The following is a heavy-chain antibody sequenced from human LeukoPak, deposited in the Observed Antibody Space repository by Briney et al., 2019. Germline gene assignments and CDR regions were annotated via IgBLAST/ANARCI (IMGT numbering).Heavy chain of an antibody. J-gene: IGHJ3*02. CDR2: ISSSSSYI. CDR3: AREGIAAPGAFDI. D-gene: IGHD6-13*01. CDR1: GFTFSSYS. Sequence: GGSLRLSCAASGFTFSSYSMNWVRQAPGKGLEWVSSISSSSSYIYYADSVKGRFTISRDNAKNSLYLQMNSLRADDTAVYYCAREGIAAPGAFDIWGPGTMVTASS. V-gene: IGHV3-21*04.